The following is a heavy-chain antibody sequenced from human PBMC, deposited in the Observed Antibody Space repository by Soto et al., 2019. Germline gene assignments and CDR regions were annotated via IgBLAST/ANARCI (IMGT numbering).Heavy chain of an antibody. J-gene: IGHJ4*02. CDR3: AHHPYYGLGSYSFDY. D-gene: IGHD3-10*01. CDR2: IYWDDDK. V-gene: IGHV2-5*02. Sequence: QITLKESGPTLVRPTQTLTLTCTFSGFSLTTSGVGVGWIRQPPGKALEWLAVIYWDDDKRYSSSLKSRLTIPKDTSKNQGVRTMPNMDPVDTATYYCAHHPYYGLGSYSFDYWGQGTLVTVSS. CDR1: GFSLTTSGVG.